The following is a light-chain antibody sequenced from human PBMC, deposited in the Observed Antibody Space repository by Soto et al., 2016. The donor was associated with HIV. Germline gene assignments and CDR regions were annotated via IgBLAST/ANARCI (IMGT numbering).Light chain of an antibody. Sequence: GDRVTITCRASHAISNSLAWYQQKPGKAPKLLLYAASRLESGVPSRFSGSGSGTDYTLTISSLQPEDFATYYCQQYYSTPWTFGQGPRWKSN. CDR2: AAS. J-gene: IGKJ1*01. V-gene: IGKV1-NL1*01. CDR1: HAISNS. CDR3: QQYYSTPWT.